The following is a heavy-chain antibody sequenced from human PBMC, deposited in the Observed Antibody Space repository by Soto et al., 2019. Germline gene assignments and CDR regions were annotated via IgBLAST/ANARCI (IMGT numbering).Heavy chain of an antibody. D-gene: IGHD6-19*01. V-gene: IGHV1-3*01. J-gene: IGHJ4*02. CDR2: INAGNGNT. CDR1: GYTFTSYA. CDR3: ARDKIAVADY. Sequence: QVQLVQSGAEVKKPGASVKVSCKASGYTFTSYAMHWVRQAPGQRLEWMGWINAGNGNTKYSQKFQGRVTITRDTSASTDYMELSSLRSEDTAVYYCARDKIAVADYWGQGTLVTVSS.